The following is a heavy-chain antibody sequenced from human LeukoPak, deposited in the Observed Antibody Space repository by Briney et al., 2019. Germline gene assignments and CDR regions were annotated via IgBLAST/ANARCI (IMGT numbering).Heavy chain of an antibody. D-gene: IGHD6-19*01. J-gene: IGHJ4*02. CDR2: IHYSGII. CDR3: ARGYTGGWYYFDY. Sequence: KTSETLSLTCTVSGGSISRSSYYWGCIRQPPGKGLEWIGSIHYSGIIYYNPSLKSRVTISVDTSKNHFSLRLSSVTAADTAVYYCARGYTGGWYYFDYWGQGTPVTVSS. CDR1: GGSISRSSYY. V-gene: IGHV4-39*02.